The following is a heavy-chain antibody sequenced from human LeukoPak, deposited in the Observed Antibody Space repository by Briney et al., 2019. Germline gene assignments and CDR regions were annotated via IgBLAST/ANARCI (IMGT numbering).Heavy chain of an antibody. V-gene: IGHV1-69*05. D-gene: IGHD4-17*01. CDR2: IIPIFGTA. CDR3: ARTTVTTMYYYYYYMDV. J-gene: IGHJ6*03. CDR1: GGTFGSYA. Sequence: PVKVSCKASGGTFGSYAISWVRQAPGQGLEWMGGIIPIFGTANYAQKFQGRVTITTDESTSTAYMELSSLRSENTAVYYCARTTVTTMYYYYYYMDVWGKGTTVTVSS.